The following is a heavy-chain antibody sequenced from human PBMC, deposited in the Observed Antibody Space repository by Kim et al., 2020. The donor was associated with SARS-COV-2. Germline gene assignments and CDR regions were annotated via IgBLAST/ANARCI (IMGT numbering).Heavy chain of an antibody. Sequence: YYADSVKGRFTISRDNSKNTLYLQMNSLRAEDTTVYYCARVGYSGSYFGYWGQGTLVTVSS. D-gene: IGHD1-26*01. CDR3: ARVGYSGSYFGY. J-gene: IGHJ4*02. V-gene: IGHV3-30*01.